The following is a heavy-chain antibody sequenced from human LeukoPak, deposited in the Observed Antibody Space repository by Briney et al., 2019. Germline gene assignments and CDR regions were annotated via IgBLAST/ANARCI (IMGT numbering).Heavy chain of an antibody. V-gene: IGHV1-46*01. CDR2: IKPSGGST. CDR1: GYRFTSYY. D-gene: IGHD3-10*01. J-gene: IGHJ4*02. CDR3: ARGTSSGELPMSDY. Sequence: ASVKVSCKASGYRFTSYYMHWVRQVPGQGLEWMGIIKPSGGSTSYAQKFQGRVTMTRDMSTSTVYMELSSLRSEDTAVYYCARGTSSGELPMSDYWGQGTLVTVSS.